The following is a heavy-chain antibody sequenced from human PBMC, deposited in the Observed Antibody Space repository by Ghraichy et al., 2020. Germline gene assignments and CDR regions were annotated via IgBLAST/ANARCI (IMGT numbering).Heavy chain of an antibody. D-gene: IGHD3-3*01. CDR1: GFTFSSYA. Sequence: GGSLRLSCAASGFTFSSYAMSWVRQAPGKGLEWLSSISGRGGSLYHADSVRGRFTISRDNSKNALYLQMHSLRAEDTAVYYFAKDERILGVNYDFWSGYFFELWGQGTLVTVSS. CDR2: ISGRGGSL. J-gene: IGHJ4*02. CDR3: AKDERILGVNYDFWSGYFFEL. V-gene: IGHV3-23*01.